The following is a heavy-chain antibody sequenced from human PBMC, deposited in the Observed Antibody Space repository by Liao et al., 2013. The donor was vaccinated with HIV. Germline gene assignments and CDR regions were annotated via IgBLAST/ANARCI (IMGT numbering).Heavy chain of an antibody. D-gene: IGHD1-26*01. CDR1: GGSISSYY. CDR2: VYSSGST. J-gene: IGHJ3*02. CDR3: ATTELLGAFDI. Sequence: QVHLQESGPGLVKPSETLSLTCTVSGGSISSYYWSWFRQPPGKGLEWIGYVYSSGSTNYNPSLKSRVTISVDTSKNQFSLRLTSVTAADTAVFYCATTELLGAFDIWGQGTMVTVSS. V-gene: IGHV4-59*01.